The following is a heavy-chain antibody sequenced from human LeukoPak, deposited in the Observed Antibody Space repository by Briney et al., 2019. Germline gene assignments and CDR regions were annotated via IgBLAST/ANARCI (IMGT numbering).Heavy chain of an antibody. D-gene: IGHD3-22*01. CDR3: AKRGVVIRVILVGFHKEAYYFDS. Sequence: GGSLRLSCAASGFTLSSYPMNWVRQAPGKGLEWVAGISDSGGRTNYADSVKGRFTISRDNPKNTLYLQMNSLRAEDTAVYFCAKRGVVIRVILVGFHKEAYYFDSWGQGALVTVSS. CDR2: ISDSGGRT. J-gene: IGHJ4*02. V-gene: IGHV3-23*01. CDR1: GFTLSSYP.